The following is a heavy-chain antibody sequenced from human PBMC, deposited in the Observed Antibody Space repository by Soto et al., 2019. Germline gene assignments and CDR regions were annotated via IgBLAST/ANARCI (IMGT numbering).Heavy chain of an antibody. V-gene: IGHV4-39*01. D-gene: IGHD3-22*01. CDR3: ARGPRGYYDSSGYGWFDP. Sequence: PSETLSLTCTVSGGSISSSGYYWGWIRQPPGKGLEWIGSIYYSGSTYYNPSLKSRVTISVDTSKNQFSLKVNSVTAADTAVYYCARGPRGYYDSSGYGWFDPWGQGTLVTVSS. CDR2: IYYSGST. CDR1: GGSISSSGYY. J-gene: IGHJ5*02.